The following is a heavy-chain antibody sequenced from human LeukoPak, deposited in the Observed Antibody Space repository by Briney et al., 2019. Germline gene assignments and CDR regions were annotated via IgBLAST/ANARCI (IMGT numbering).Heavy chain of an antibody. CDR1: GGTFSSYA. J-gene: IGHJ6*02. Sequence: SVKVSCKASGGTFSSYAISWVRQAPGQGLEWMGRIIPILGIANYAQKFQGRVTITADKSTSTAYMELSSLRSEDTVVYYCARYSSSSSRPYYCYGMDVWGQGTTVTVSS. D-gene: IGHD6-6*01. CDR3: ARYSSSSSRPYYCYGMDV. V-gene: IGHV1-69*04. CDR2: IIPILGIA.